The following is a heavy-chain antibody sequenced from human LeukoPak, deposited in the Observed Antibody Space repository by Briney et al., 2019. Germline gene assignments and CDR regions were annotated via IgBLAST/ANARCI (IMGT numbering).Heavy chain of an antibody. V-gene: IGHV4-61*10. CDR2: IYYSGST. D-gene: IGHD6-6*01. CDR3: ASTSIAARGNWSDP. J-gene: IGHJ5*02. CDR1: GGSISSGSYY. Sequence: KTSETLSLTCTVSGGSISSGSYYWSWIRQPAGKGLEWIGYIYYSGSTNYNPSLKSRVTISVDTSKNQFSLKLSSVTAADTAVYYCASTSIAARGNWSDPWGQGTLVTVSS.